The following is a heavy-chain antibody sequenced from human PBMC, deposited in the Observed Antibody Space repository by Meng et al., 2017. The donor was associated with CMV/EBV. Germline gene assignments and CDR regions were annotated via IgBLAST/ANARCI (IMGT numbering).Heavy chain of an antibody. D-gene: IGHD2-2*02. CDR3: ARDPSIVVVPAAILRLNVDY. CDR1: TGYY. Sequence: TGYYMHWVRQAPGQGLEWMGWINPNSGGTNYAQKFQGRVTMTRDTSISTAYMELSRLRSDDTAVYYCARDPSIVVVPAAILRLNVDYWGQGTLVTVSS. V-gene: IGHV1-2*02. J-gene: IGHJ4*02. CDR2: INPNSGGT.